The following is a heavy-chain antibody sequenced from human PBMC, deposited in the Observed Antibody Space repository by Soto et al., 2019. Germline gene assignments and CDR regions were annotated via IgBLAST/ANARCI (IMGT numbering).Heavy chain of an antibody. Sequence: GGPLRLSCAASGFTFSSYAMSWDRQAPGKGLDWVSSMSASSGDTYYADSARRRFTISRDNSRNTLFLQMDGLRAEDTAVYYCVKGRWELLVWGQGTLVTVSS. CDR2: MSASSGDT. V-gene: IGHV3-23*01. D-gene: IGHD1-26*01. CDR3: VKGRWELLV. J-gene: IGHJ4*02. CDR1: GFTFSSYA.